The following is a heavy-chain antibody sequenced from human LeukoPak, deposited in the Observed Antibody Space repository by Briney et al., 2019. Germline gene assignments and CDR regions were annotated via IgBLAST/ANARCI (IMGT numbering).Heavy chain of an antibody. V-gene: IGHV5-51*01. CDR3: ARQLAYCGGDCYSGNDY. CDR1: GYSFTSYW. J-gene: IGHJ4*02. D-gene: IGHD2-21*02. CDR2: IYPGDSDT. Sequence: GESLKISCKGSGYSFTSYWIGWVRQMPGKGLEWMGIIYPGDSDTRYSPSSQGQVTISADKSISTAYLQWSSLKASDTAMYYCARQLAYCGGDCYSGNDYWGQGTLVTVSS.